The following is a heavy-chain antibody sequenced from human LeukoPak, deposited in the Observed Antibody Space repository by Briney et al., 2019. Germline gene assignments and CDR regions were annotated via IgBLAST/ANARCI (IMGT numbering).Heavy chain of an antibody. CDR1: GLTFSSYG. CDR3: AREAVGELNIGYFDY. Sequence: PGGSLRLSCAASGLTFSSYGMHWVRQAPGKGLEWVAFIRYDGSNKYYADSVKGRFTISRDNAKNSLYLQMNSLRAEDTAVYYCAREAVGELNIGYFDYWGQGTLVTVSS. D-gene: IGHD3-16*01. V-gene: IGHV3-30*02. CDR2: IRYDGSNK. J-gene: IGHJ4*02.